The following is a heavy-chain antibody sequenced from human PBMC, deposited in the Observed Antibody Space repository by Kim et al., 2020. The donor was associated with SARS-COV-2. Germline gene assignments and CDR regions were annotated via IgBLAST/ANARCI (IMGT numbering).Heavy chain of an antibody. CDR3: AREGYYYDSSGYLVGDAFDI. CDR1: GGTVSSYA. V-gene: IGHV1-69*04. D-gene: IGHD3-22*01. J-gene: IGHJ3*02. CDR2: IIPILGIA. Sequence: SVKVSCKASGGTVSSYAISWVRQAPGQGLEWMGRIIPILGIANYAQKFQGRVTITADKSTSTAYMELSSLRSEDTAVYYCAREGYYYDSSGYLVGDAFDIWGQGTMVTVSS.